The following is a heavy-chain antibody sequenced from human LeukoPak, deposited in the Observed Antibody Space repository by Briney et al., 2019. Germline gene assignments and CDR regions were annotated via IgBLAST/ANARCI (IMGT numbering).Heavy chain of an antibody. D-gene: IGHD4-17*01. CDR3: ARLSHYGDYYWFDP. J-gene: IGHJ5*02. CDR2: IYYSGST. Sequence: SETLSLTCTVSGGSISSSSYYWGWIRQPPGKGLEWIGSIYYSGSTNYNPSLKSRVTISVDTSKNQFSLKLSSVTAADTAVYYCARLSHYGDYYWFDPWGQGTLVTISS. CDR1: GGSISSSSYY. V-gene: IGHV4-39*07.